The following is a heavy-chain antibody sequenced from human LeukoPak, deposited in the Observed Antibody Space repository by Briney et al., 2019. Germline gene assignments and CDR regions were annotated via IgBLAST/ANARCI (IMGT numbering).Heavy chain of an antibody. CDR3: ASPADILTGYFNFDY. J-gene: IGHJ4*02. Sequence: RASVKVSCKASGFTFIDYYLHWVRQAPGQGLEWMGWINPNSGGTNYAQKFQGRVTMTRDTSISTAYMELSRLRSDDTAVYYCASPADILTGYFNFDYWGQGTLVTVSS. D-gene: IGHD3-9*01. CDR2: INPNSGGT. V-gene: IGHV1-2*02. CDR1: GFTFIDYY.